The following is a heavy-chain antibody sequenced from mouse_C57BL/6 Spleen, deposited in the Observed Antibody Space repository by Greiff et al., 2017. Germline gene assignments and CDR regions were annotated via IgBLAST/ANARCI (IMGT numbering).Heavy chain of an antibody. V-gene: IGHV7-3*01. CDR2: IRNKANGYTT. J-gene: IGHJ3*01. CDR3: ARYDDGAWFAY. CDR1: GFTFTDYY. Sequence: EVKLVESGGGLVQPGGSLSLSCAASGFTFTDYYMSWVRQPPGKALEWLGFIRNKANGYTTEYSASVKGRFTISRDNSQSILYLQMNALRAEDSATYYCARYDDGAWFAYWGQGTLVTVSA. D-gene: IGHD2-3*01.